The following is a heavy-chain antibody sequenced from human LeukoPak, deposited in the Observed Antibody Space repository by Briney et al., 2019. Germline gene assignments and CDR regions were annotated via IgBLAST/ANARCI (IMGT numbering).Heavy chain of an antibody. CDR3: AKGLTTVTTVAY. J-gene: IGHJ4*02. CDR2: IGSSGFST. D-gene: IGHD4-17*01. CDR1: GFTFTNYT. Sequence: GGSLRLSCAASGFTFTNYTMSWVRQAPGKGLEWVSTIGSSGFSTYYADSVQGRFTISRDNSKNTLYLQMNSLRVEDTAVYYCAKGLTTVTTVAYWGQGTLVTVSS. V-gene: IGHV3-23*01.